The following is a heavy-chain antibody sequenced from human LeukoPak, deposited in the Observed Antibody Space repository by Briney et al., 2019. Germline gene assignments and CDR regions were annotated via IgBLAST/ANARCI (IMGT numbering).Heavy chain of an antibody. CDR3: AKALDIVVVVAATPVGY. CDR2: ISGSGGST. CDR1: GFTFSSYA. Sequence: GGSLRLSCAASGFTFSSYAMSWVRQAPGKGLEWVSAISGSGGSTYYADSVKGRFTISRDNSKSTLYLQMNSLRAEDTAVYYCAKALDIVVVVAATPVGYWGQGTLVTVSS. V-gene: IGHV3-23*01. D-gene: IGHD2-15*01. J-gene: IGHJ4*02.